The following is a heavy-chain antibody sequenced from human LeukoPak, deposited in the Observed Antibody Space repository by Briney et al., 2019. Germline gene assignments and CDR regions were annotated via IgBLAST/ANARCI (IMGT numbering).Heavy chain of an antibody. Sequence: ASVKVSCKASGYTFTSYDINWVRQATGQGLEWMGRINPNSGGTNYAQKFQGRFTMTRDTSISTAYMELSRLRSDDTAVYYCARVPHYYDSSGYHTFDYWGQGTLVTVSS. V-gene: IGHV1-2*06. J-gene: IGHJ4*02. CDR3: ARVPHYYDSSGYHTFDY. CDR2: INPNSGGT. CDR1: GYTFTSYD. D-gene: IGHD3-22*01.